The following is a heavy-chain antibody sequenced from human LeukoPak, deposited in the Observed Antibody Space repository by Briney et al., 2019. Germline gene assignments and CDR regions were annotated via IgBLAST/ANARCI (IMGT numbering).Heavy chain of an antibody. V-gene: IGHV1-46*01. CDR3: ARDTDSYDSSGYYYS. CDR2: INPSGGST. J-gene: IGHJ4*02. Sequence: ASVKVSCKASGYTFTSYYMHWVRQAPGQGLEWMGIINPSGGSTSYAQKFQGRATMTRDTSTSTVYMELSSLRSEDTAVYYCARDTDSYDSSGYYYSWGQGTLVTVSS. D-gene: IGHD3-22*01. CDR1: GYTFTSYY.